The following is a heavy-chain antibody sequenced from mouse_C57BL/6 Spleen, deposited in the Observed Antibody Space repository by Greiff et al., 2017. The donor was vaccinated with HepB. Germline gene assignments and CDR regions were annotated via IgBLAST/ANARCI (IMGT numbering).Heavy chain of an antibody. CDR2: FYPGSGSI. CDR1: GYTFTEYT. J-gene: IGHJ1*03. CDR3: ARHEEGFSYGYDGNWYFDV. D-gene: IGHD2-2*01. Sequence: AQLQQSGAELVKPGASVKLSCKASGYTFTEYTIHWVKQRSGQGLEWIGWFYPGSGSIKYNEKFKDKATLTADKSSSTVYMELSRLTSEDSAVYFCARHEEGFSYGYDGNWYFDVWGTGTTVTVSS. V-gene: IGHV1-62-2*01.